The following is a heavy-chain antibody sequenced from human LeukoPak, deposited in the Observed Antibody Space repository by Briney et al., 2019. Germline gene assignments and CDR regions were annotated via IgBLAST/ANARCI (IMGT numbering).Heavy chain of an antibody. CDR1: GFNFSSYG. Sequence: GGSLRLSCAASGFNFSSYGMHWVRQAPGKGLEWVAVIWNDGNNKYYADSVKGRFTISRDNSKNTLYLQMNSLRAEDTAVYYCARSTSSEYDIYHFDYWGQGTLVTVSS. CDR3: ARSTSSEYDIYHFDY. D-gene: IGHD3-9*01. V-gene: IGHV3-33*01. J-gene: IGHJ4*02. CDR2: IWNDGNNK.